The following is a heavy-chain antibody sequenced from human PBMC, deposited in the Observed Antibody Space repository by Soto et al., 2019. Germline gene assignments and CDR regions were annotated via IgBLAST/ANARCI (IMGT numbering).Heavy chain of an antibody. CDR1: GGSFSGYY. Sequence: SETLSLTCAVYGGSFSGYYWSWIRQPPGKGLEWIGEINHSGSTNYNPSLKSRVTISVDTSKNQFSLKLSSVTAADTAVYYCARETYYDFWSGYPSAYYYGMDVWGQGTTVTVSS. J-gene: IGHJ6*02. D-gene: IGHD3-3*01. CDR3: ARETYYDFWSGYPSAYYYGMDV. V-gene: IGHV4-34*09. CDR2: INHSGST.